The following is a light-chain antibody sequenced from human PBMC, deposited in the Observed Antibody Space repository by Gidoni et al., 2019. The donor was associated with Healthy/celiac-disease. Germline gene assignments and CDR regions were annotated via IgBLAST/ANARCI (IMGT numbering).Light chain of an antibody. CDR2: AAS. Sequence: DIQLTQSSSFLSASVGDRVTITCRASQGISSYLAWYQQKPGKAPKLLIYAASTLQGGVPSRFSGSGSGTEFTLSISSLQPEDFATYSCQQLSSSPLTFGPGTKVDIK. CDR1: QGISSY. V-gene: IGKV1-9*01. CDR3: QQLSSSPLT. J-gene: IGKJ3*01.